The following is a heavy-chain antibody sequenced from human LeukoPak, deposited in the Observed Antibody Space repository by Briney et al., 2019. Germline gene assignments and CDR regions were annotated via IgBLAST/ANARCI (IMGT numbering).Heavy chain of an antibody. J-gene: IGHJ6*02. CDR3: AKPSSRGPYYYYGMDV. CDR2: ISYDGSNK. V-gene: IGHV3-30*18. CDR1: GFTFSRYG. D-gene: IGHD6-19*01. Sequence: GGSLRHSCAASGFTFSRYGMHWVRQAPGKGLEWVAVISYDGSNKYYADSVKGRFTISRDNSKNTLYLQMNSLRPEDTAVYYCAKPSSRGPYYYYGMDVWGQGTTVTVSS.